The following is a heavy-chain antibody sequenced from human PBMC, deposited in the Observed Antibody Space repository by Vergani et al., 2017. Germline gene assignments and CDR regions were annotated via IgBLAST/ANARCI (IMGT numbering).Heavy chain of an antibody. Sequence: VQLLESGGGLVQPGRSLRLSCAASGFTFSSYAMHWVRQAPGKGLEWVALIAYDGSDKYYADSVKGRFTISRDNSKNTLSLQMNSLRAEDTAIYYCAKGAGKYDGEDFNSWGQGTLVTVSS. V-gene: IGHV3-30*18. CDR2: IAYDGSDK. J-gene: IGHJ4*02. CDR1: GFTFSSYA. D-gene: IGHD4-17*01. CDR3: AKGAGKYDGEDFNS.